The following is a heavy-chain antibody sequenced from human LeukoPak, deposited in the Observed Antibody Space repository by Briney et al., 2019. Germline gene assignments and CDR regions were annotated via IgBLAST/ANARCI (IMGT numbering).Heavy chain of an antibody. D-gene: IGHD6-19*01. J-gene: IGHJ4*02. CDR1: GGSISSGSYY. CDR3: ARGQGRDSSGWGTFDY. V-gene: IGHV4-61*02. Sequence: SETLSLTCTVSGGSISSGSYYWSWIRQPAGKGLEWIGRIYTSGSTNYNPSLKSRVTIPVDTSKNQFSLKLSSVTAADTAVYYCARGQGRDSSGWGTFDYWGQGTLVTVSS. CDR2: IYTSGST.